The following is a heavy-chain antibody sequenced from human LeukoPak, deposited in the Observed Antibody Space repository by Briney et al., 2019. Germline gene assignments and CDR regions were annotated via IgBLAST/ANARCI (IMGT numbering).Heavy chain of an antibody. D-gene: IGHD1-7*01. Sequence: SATLSLTCTVSGGSVSSGSYYWSWIRQPPGKGLEWIGYIYYSGSTNYNPSLKSRVTISVDTSKNQFSLKLSSVTAADTAVYYCARDPAGPYFWNYNYFDYWGQGTLVTVSS. V-gene: IGHV4-61*01. CDR3: ARDPAGPYFWNYNYFDY. CDR2: IYYSGST. J-gene: IGHJ4*02. CDR1: GGSVSSGSYY.